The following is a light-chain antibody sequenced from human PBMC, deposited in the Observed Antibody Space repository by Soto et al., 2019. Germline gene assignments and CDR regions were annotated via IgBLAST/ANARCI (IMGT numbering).Light chain of an antibody. CDR1: QSISTW. J-gene: IGKJ2*01. V-gene: IGKV1-5*03. CDR2: KAS. Sequence: DIQMTQSPSTLSASVGDRVTITCRASQSISTWLAWYQQKPGKAPKLLIYKASSLRNGVPSRFSGGGSGTEFTLTIYSLQPDDVASYYCQQYNGYPHTFGQGTKLEIK. CDR3: QQYNGYPHT.